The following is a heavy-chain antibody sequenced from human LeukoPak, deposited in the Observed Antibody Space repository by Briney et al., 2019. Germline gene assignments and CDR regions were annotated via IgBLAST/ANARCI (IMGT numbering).Heavy chain of an antibody. CDR1: GYSFTSYW. V-gene: IGHV5-51*01. J-gene: IGHJ4*02. CDR3: ARGGSSGPLARLFDY. Sequence: GESLKISCKGSGYSFTSYWIGWVRQMPGKGLEWMGLIYPGDSDTRYSPSFQGQVTISADKSISTAYLQWSSLKASDTAMYYCARGGSSGPLARLFDYWGQGTLVTVSS. D-gene: IGHD3-22*01. CDR2: IYPGDSDT.